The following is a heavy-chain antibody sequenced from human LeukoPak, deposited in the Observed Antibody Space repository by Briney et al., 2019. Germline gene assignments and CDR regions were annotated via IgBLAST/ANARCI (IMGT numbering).Heavy chain of an antibody. V-gene: IGHV3-33*01. Sequence: GSLRLSCAASGFTFSSYGMHWVRQAPGKGLEWVAVIWYDGSNKYYADSVKGRFTISRDNSKNTLYLQMNSLRAEDTAVYYCARALASFEPYYYYGMDVWGQGTTVTVSS. J-gene: IGHJ6*02. CDR2: IWYDGSNK. CDR3: ARALASFEPYYYYGMDV. D-gene: IGHD3-9*01. CDR1: GFTFSSYG.